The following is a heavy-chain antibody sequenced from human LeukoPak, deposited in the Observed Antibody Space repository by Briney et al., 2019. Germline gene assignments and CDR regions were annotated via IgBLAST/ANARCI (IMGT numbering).Heavy chain of an antibody. V-gene: IGHV4-59*01. CDR3: ARVSDSYGSGFWFDP. CDR1: GASISSYY. D-gene: IGHD5-18*01. CDR2: IYYSGST. Sequence: SETLSLTCTVSGASISSYYWSWIRQPPGKGLEWIGYIYYSGSTNYNPSLKSRDTISVDTYKNQFSLKVSSVTAADTAVYYCARVSDSYGSGFWFDPWGQGTLVTVSS. J-gene: IGHJ5*02.